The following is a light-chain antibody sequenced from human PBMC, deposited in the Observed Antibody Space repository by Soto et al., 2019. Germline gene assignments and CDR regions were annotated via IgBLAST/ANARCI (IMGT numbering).Light chain of an antibody. CDR2: AAS. CDR3: QQTYSTPYT. Sequence: DIQMTPSPSSLSASVGDRVTITCRASQSISTYLNWYQHKPGKAPKLLMYAASSLQSAVPSRFSGSGSGTDFTLTISSMQPEDCATYYCQQTYSTPYTFGQGTKVEIK. CDR1: QSISTY. V-gene: IGKV1-39*01. J-gene: IGKJ2*01.